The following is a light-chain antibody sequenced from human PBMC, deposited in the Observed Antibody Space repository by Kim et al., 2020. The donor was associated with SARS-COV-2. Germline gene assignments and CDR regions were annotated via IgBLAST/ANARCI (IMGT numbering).Light chain of an antibody. CDR2: AAS. CDR3: LQTNSFPLS. Sequence: DIQMTQSPSSVSASVGDRVTITCRASHDVSTWLAWYQHKPGKAPKLLIYAASSLQSGVPPRFSGSGSGTDFTLTISSLLPEDFATYDCLQTNSFPLSFGGGTKVDIK. CDR1: HDVSTW. V-gene: IGKV1-12*01. J-gene: IGKJ4*01.